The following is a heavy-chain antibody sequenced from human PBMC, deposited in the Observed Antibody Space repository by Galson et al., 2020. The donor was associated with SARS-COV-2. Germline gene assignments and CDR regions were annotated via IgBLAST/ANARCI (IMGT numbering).Heavy chain of an antibody. CDR2: IDTNTGNP. CDR1: GYNLTSYA. V-gene: IGHV7-4-1*02. CDR3: ARMPMGTVEVDTFDY. J-gene: IGHJ4*02. Sequence: ASVKVSCKASGYNLTSYAMNWVRQAPGQGLEWMGWIDTNTGNPTYAQGFTGRFNFSLDTSVTTTYLQITSLKAEDTAVYYCARMPMGTVEVDTFDYWGQGTLVTVSP. D-gene: IGHD2-2*01.